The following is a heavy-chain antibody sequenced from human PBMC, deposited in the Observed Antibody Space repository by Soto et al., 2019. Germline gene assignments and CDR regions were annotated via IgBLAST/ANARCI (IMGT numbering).Heavy chain of an antibody. CDR3: ARDSSITPRPLDY. J-gene: IGHJ4*02. CDR2: ISSTGSYA. CDR1: GFTFRDYY. D-gene: IGHD6-6*01. Sequence: LRLSCAASGFTFRDYYMSWIRQAPGEGLEWVSYISSTGSYAKYADSVKGRFTISRDNAKNSLYLQMNSLRAEDTAVYYCARDSSITPRPLDYWGQGTPVTVSS. V-gene: IGHV3-11*06.